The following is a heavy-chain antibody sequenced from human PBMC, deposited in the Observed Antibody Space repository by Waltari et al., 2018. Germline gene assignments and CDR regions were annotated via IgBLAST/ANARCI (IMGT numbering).Heavy chain of an antibody. CDR2: MNPNSGNT. CDR1: GYTFPSYD. V-gene: IGHV1-8*03. D-gene: IGHD1-26*01. J-gene: IGHJ1*01. CDR3: ARLASFVGRSYFQH. Sequence: QVQLVQSGAEVKKPGASVKVSCKASGYTFPSYDINWVRQATGQGLEWMGWMNPNSGNTGYAQKFQGRVTITRNTSISTAYMELSSLRSEDTAVYYCARLASFVGRSYFQHWGQGTLVTVSS.